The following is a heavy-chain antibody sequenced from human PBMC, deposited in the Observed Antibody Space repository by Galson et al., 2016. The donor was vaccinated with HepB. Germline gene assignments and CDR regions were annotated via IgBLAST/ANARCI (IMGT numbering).Heavy chain of an antibody. J-gene: IGHJ4*02. CDR1: GNIFTSNW. CDR2: IYTGDSDT. V-gene: IGHV5-51*01. D-gene: IGHD3-16*01. CDR3: ARLGATAIYFGN. Sequence: QSGAEVKKPGESLKISCEVSGNIFTSNWIGWVRQMPGRGLECMGIIYTGDSDTRYSPSFHGQVTISADKSSGTASLQWRSLKASDSGIYYCARLGATAIYFGNWGQGTLDTVSS.